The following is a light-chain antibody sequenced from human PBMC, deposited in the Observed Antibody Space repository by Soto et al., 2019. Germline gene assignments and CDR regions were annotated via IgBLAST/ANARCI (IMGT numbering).Light chain of an antibody. CDR2: GAS. CDR3: QQTYNTPQT. Sequence: DIRMTQSPSSLSASVGDRVTITCRASQNINTYLNWYQQKPGKAPNLLIYGASNLQSGVPSRFSGNGSGTEFTLTITNLNPEDCATFYCQQTYNTPQTSGHGTKVEFK. V-gene: IGKV1-39*01. J-gene: IGKJ1*01. CDR1: QNINTY.